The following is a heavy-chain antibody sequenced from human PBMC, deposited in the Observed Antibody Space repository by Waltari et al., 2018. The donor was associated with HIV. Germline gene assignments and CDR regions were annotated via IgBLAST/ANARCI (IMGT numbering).Heavy chain of an antibody. Sequence: QVLLEESGGGVVQPGRSLRLSCAASGLRFSSYGFHWVRQAQGKGLEWVALISDNGDNQDYAVSVKGRFTISRDNSMDTLYLQMNSLRAEDSAVYYCARDNSSIWYLVYWGQGTLVSVSS. CDR2: ISDNGDNQ. D-gene: IGHD6-13*01. J-gene: IGHJ4*02. V-gene: IGHV3-30*03. CDR1: GLRFSSYG. CDR3: ARDNSSIWYLVY.